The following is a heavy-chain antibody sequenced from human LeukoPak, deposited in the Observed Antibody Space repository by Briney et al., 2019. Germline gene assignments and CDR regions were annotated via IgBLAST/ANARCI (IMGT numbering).Heavy chain of an antibody. V-gene: IGHV1-2*06. J-gene: IGHJ4*02. CDR2: IHPNSGST. CDR1: GYSLSDYY. D-gene: IGHD3-10*01. Sequence: ASVKVSCKASGYSLSDYYMHWVRQAPGQGLEWMGRIHPNSGSTNYAQNFQGRVTMTADISTSTAYMELRSLRSDDTAVYYCASDYKDGEYWGQGTLVTVSS. CDR3: ASDYKDGEY.